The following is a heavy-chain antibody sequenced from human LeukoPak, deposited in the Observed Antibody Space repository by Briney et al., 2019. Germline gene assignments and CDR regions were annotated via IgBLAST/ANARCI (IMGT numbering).Heavy chain of an antibody. J-gene: IGHJ3*02. V-gene: IGHV3-48*03. CDR1: GFTFSSYE. CDR3: ARDRGSTMVRSFDI. D-gene: IGHD4/OR15-4a*01. CDR2: ISSSGGTM. Sequence: PGGSLRLSCAASGFTFSSYEMSWVRQGPGKGLEWVSYISSSGGTMYYADSVKGRFTISRDNAKNSLYLHMSSLRAEDTALYSCARDRGSTMVRSFDIWGHGTMVTVSS.